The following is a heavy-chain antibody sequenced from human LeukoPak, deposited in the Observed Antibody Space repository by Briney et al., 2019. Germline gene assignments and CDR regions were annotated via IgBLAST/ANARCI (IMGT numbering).Heavy chain of an antibody. D-gene: IGHD6-6*01. CDR3: ARGRGIAARRGRDDY. V-gene: IGHV4-34*01. CDR1: GGSFSGYY. CDR2: INDSGGI. Sequence: SETLSLTCAVYGGSFSGYYWTWIRQPPGKGLEWIGEINDSGGINYNPTLKSRVTISVDTSKNQFSLKLTSVTAADTAVYYCARGRGIAARRGRDDYWGQGTLVTVSS. J-gene: IGHJ4*02.